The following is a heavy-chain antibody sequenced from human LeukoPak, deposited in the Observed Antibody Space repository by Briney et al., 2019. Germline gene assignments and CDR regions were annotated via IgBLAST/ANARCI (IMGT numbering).Heavy chain of an antibody. Sequence: SETLSLTCAVYGGSFSGYYWSWIRQPPGKGLEWIGYIYYSGSTNYNPSLKSRVTISVDTSKNQFSLKLSSVTAADTAVYYCARATYYYDTFDYWGQGTLVTVSS. V-gene: IGHV4-59*01. CDR3: ARATYYYDTFDY. D-gene: IGHD3-22*01. J-gene: IGHJ4*02. CDR1: GGSFSGYY. CDR2: IYYSGST.